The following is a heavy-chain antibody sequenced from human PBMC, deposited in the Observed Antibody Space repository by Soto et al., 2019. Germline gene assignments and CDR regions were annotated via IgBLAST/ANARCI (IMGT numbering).Heavy chain of an antibody. CDR3: AKDGDRYSYGPSAFDL. Sequence: EVQLLESGGGLVQPGGSLRLSCAASGFTFSSYAMSWVRQAPGKGLEWVSAISGSGGSTYYADSVKGRFTISRDNSKNTLYLQMNSLRAEDTAVYYCAKDGDRYSYGPSAFDLWGQGTMVTVSS. V-gene: IGHV3-23*01. CDR1: GFTFSSYA. D-gene: IGHD5-18*01. J-gene: IGHJ3*01. CDR2: ISGSGGST.